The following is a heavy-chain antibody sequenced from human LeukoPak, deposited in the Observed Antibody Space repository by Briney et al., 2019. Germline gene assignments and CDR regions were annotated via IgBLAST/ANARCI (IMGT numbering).Heavy chain of an antibody. CDR3: ARENGDSRRGYYGMDV. CDR2: IIPIFGTA. D-gene: IGHD4-17*01. Sequence: SVKVSCKASGGTFSSYAISWVRQAPGQGLEWMGGIIPIFGTANYAQKSQGRVTITADESTSTAYMELSSLRSEDTAVYYCARENGDSRRGYYGMDVWGQGTTVTVSS. CDR1: GGTFSSYA. J-gene: IGHJ6*02. V-gene: IGHV1-69*13.